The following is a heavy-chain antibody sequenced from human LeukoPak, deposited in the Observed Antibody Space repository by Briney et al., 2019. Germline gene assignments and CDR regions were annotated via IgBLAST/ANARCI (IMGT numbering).Heavy chain of an antibody. J-gene: IGHJ6*02. CDR3: AKGGLVVVDYGMDV. CDR2: ISGSGGST. D-gene: IGHD2-15*01. CDR1: GFTFSSYA. Sequence: GGALRLSCAASGFTFSSYAMSWVRQAPGKGLEWVSAISGSGGSTYYADSVKGRFTISRDNSKNTLYLQMNSLRAEDTAVYYCAKGGLVVVDYGMDVWGQGTTVTVSS. V-gene: IGHV3-23*01.